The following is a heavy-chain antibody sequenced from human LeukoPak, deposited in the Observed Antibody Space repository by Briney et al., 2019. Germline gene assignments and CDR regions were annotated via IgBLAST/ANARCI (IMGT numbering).Heavy chain of an antibody. J-gene: IGHJ6*03. V-gene: IGHV3-23*01. CDR1: GFNFRYYA. Sequence: GGSLRLSCAASGFNFRYYAMTWVRQAPGKGLECVSGISEGADITYYGGSVKGRFTISRDNSKNTLYLQMNSLRAEDTAVYYCARGRSKDYYYMDVWGKGTTVTVSS. CDR3: ARGRSKDYYYMDV. CDR2: ISEGADIT.